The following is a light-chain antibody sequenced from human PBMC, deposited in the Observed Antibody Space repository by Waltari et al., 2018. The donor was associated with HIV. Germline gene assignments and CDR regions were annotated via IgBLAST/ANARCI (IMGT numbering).Light chain of an antibody. CDR2: GAS. CDR3: QQTYSPSHIT. J-gene: IGKJ4*01. Sequence: DIQMTQSPSSVSASVDDRVTITCRASQNINIYLNWHQQKPGKAPKLLVYGASSLQRGVPSRFSGAGSGTHFTLTITGLQPDDFGTYYCQQTYSPSHITFGGGTK. CDR1: QNINIY. V-gene: IGKV1-39*01.